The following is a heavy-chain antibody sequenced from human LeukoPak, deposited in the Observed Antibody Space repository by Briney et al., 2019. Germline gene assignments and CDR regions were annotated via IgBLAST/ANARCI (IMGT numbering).Heavy chain of an antibody. D-gene: IGHD6-13*01. Sequence: GGSLRLSCAASGFTFSSYWMSWVRQAPGKGLVWVANIKQDGSEKYYVDSVKGRFTISRDNAKNSLYLQMNSLRAEDTAVYYCAKDVSSSPPEAAFDIWGQGTMVTVSS. CDR3: AKDVSSSPPEAAFDI. V-gene: IGHV3-7*01. J-gene: IGHJ3*02. CDR1: GFTFSSYW. CDR2: IKQDGSEK.